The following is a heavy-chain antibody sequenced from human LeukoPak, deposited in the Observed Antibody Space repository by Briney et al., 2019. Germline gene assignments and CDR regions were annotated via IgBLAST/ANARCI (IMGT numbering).Heavy chain of an antibody. CDR3: ARRRSYYYDSSGYYYSDY. Sequence: ASVKVSCKASGYIFTSYDINWVRQATGQGLEWMGWMNPNSGNTGYAQKFQGRVTMTRNTSISTAYMELSSLRSEDTAVYYCARRRSYYYDSSGYYYSDYWGQGTLVTVSS. CDR2: MNPNSGNT. J-gene: IGHJ4*02. V-gene: IGHV1-8*01. D-gene: IGHD3-22*01. CDR1: GYIFTSYD.